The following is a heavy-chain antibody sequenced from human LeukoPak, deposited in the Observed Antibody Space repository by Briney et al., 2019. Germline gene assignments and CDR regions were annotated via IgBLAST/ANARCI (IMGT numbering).Heavy chain of an antibody. V-gene: IGHV4-59*01. CDR2: IYHSGTT. D-gene: IGHD2-15*01. J-gene: IGHJ1*01. CDR3: AQKAPYSPGYSQH. Sequence: PSETLSLTCTVSGGSITSYFWTWIRQPAGKGLEWIGYIYHSGTTNYNPSLKSRVSISVDTSKNQFSLKLSSVTAADTAVYYCAQKAPYSPGYSQHWGQGTLVTVSS. CDR1: GGSITSYF.